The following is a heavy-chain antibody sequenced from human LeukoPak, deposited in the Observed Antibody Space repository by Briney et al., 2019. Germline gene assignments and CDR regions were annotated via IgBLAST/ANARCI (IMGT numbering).Heavy chain of an antibody. CDR3: ARGEGEIAAALFDY. CDR2: INPNSGDT. V-gene: IGHV1-2*02. CDR1: GYTFTGYY. Sequence: GASVKVSCKASGYTFTGYYIHWVRQAPGQGLEWMGWINPNSGDTNYAQKFQGRVTMTRDTSINTAYMELSRLRSDDTAVYYCARGEGEIAAALFDYWGQGTLVTVSS. J-gene: IGHJ4*02. D-gene: IGHD6-13*01.